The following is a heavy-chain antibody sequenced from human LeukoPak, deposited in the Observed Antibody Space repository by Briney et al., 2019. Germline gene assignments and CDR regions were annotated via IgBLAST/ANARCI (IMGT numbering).Heavy chain of an antibody. J-gene: IGHJ6*02. V-gene: IGHV4-31*03. CDR3: ARDGGYGGNSYHYYYGMDV. CDR1: GGSISSGGYY. CDR2: IYYSGST. D-gene: IGHD4-23*01. Sequence: SETLSLTCTVSGGSISSGGYYWSWIRQHPGKGLEGIGYIYYSGSTNYNPSLQGRVTISVDTSKNQFSLKLSSVTAADTAVYYCARDGGYGGNSYHYYYGMDVWGQGTTVTVSS.